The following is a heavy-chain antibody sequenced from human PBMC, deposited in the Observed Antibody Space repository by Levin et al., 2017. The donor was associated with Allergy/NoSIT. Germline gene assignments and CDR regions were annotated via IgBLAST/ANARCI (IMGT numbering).Heavy chain of an antibody. D-gene: IGHD6-13*01. V-gene: IGHV3-74*01. Sequence: GEFLKISCAAPGFTFNSDWMHWVRQAPGKGLVWVSRISADGRVTTYADYVKGRFTISRDNAKNTLYLQMNSLRAEDTAVYYCARVTRAAAGIDSWGQGTLVTVSS. CDR2: ISADGRVT. CDR3: ARVTRAAAGIDS. J-gene: IGHJ4*02. CDR1: GFTFNSDW.